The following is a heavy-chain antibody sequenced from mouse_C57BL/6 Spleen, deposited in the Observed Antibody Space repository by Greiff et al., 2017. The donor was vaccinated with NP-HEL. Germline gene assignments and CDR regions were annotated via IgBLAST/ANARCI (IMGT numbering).Heavy chain of an antibody. CDR1: GYTFTSYW. J-gene: IGHJ3*01. Sequence: VQLQQPGAELVKPGASVKLSCKASGYTFTSYWMQWVKQRPGQGLEWIGEIDPSDSYTNYNQKFKGKATLTVDTSSSTAYMQRSSLTSEDSAVYYCARGGTAWFAYWGQGTLVTVSA. CDR2: IDPSDSYT. V-gene: IGHV1-50*01. CDR3: ARGGTAWFAY.